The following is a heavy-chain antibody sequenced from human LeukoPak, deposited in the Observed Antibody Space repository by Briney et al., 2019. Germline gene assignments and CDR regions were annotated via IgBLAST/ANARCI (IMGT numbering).Heavy chain of an antibody. Sequence: GGSLRLSCAASGFTFSGYWMSWVRQAPGKGLEWVANIKQDGSEKYYVDSVKGRFTISRDNAKNSLYLQMNSLRAEDTAVYYCARADSSGWYSYFDYWGQGTLVTVSS. CDR2: IKQDGSEK. J-gene: IGHJ4*02. CDR1: GFTFSGYW. V-gene: IGHV3-7*01. CDR3: ARADSSGWYSYFDY. D-gene: IGHD6-19*01.